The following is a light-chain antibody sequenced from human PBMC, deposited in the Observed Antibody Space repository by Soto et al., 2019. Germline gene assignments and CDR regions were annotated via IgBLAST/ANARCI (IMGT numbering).Light chain of an antibody. Sequence: QSVLTQPPSASGTPGQRVTISCSGSSSSIGSNSVNWYQQLPRTAPKVLIYTNNQRPSGVPDRFSGSKSGTSASLAISGLQSEDEDDYYCAAWDGSLNVYAFGTGTKLTVL. CDR2: TNN. CDR1: SSSIGSNS. CDR3: AAWDGSLNVYA. V-gene: IGLV1-44*01. J-gene: IGLJ1*01.